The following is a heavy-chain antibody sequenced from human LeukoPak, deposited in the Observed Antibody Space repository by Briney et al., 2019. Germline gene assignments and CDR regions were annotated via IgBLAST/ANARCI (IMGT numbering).Heavy chain of an antibody. D-gene: IGHD3-10*01. CDR1: GGSISSYY. V-gene: IGHV4-4*07. Sequence: TSETLSLTCTVSGGSISSYYWSWIRQPAGKGLEWIGRIYTSGSTNYNPSLKSRVTMSVDTSKNQFSLKLSSVTAADTAVYYCARDQYRSGVRGVPINWFDPWGQGTLVTVSS. CDR2: IYTSGST. CDR3: ARDQYRSGVRGVPINWFDP. J-gene: IGHJ5*02.